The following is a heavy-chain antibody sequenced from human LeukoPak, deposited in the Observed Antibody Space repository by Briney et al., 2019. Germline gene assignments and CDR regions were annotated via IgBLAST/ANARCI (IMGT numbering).Heavy chain of an antibody. CDR1: GGSISSSNW. Sequence: PSGTLSLTCAVSGGSISSSNWWSWVRQPPGKGLEWIGEIYHSGSTNYNPSLKSRVTISVDKSKNQFSLKLSSVTAADTAVYYCARSLVVGATYPYHWGQGTLVTVSS. CDR3: ARSLVVGATYPYH. D-gene: IGHD1-26*01. CDR2: IYHSGST. J-gene: IGHJ5*02. V-gene: IGHV4-4*02.